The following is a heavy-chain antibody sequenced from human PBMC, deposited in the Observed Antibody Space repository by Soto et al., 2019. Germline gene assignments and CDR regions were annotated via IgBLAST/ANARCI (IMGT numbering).Heavy chain of an antibody. D-gene: IGHD1-1*01. CDR2: IYYSGST. Sequence: PSDTLSLTCTVSGGPISIRSNYWGWIRQPPGKGLEWIGNIYYSGSTYYHPSLKSRVTISADTSKKQLSLKVTSVTAADTAVYYCARLRPGTPYFDYWGPGTLVTVSS. J-gene: IGHJ4*02. CDR1: GGPISIRSNY. CDR3: ARLRPGTPYFDY. V-gene: IGHV4-39*01.